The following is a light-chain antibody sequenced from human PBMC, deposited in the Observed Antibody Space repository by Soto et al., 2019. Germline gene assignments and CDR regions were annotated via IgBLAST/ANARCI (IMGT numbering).Light chain of an antibody. CDR2: GAS. J-gene: IGKJ2*01. V-gene: IGKV3-20*01. CDR1: QSVSSSY. CDR3: QQYGGSMYT. Sequence: EIVLTQSPDTLSLSPGETATLSCRASQSVSSSYLAWYQQKPGQAPRLLIYGASSRATGIPDRFSGSGSGTYFTLTISRLDPEDFAVYFCQQYGGSMYTFGQGTKLEFK.